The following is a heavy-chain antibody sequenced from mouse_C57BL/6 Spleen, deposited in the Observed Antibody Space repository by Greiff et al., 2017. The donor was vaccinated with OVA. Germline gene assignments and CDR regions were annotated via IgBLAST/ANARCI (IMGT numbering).Heavy chain of an antibody. CDR3: TTDYYGSSYWYFDV. CDR2: IDPENGDT. D-gene: IGHD1-1*01. J-gene: IGHJ1*03. CDR1: GFNIKDDY. V-gene: IGHV14-4*01. Sequence: VQLKESGAALVRPGASVKLSCTASGFNIKDDYMHWVKQRPEQGLEWIGWIDPENGDTEYASKFQGKATITADTSSNTAYLQLSILTSEDTAVYYCTTDYYGSSYWYFDVWGTGTTVTVSS.